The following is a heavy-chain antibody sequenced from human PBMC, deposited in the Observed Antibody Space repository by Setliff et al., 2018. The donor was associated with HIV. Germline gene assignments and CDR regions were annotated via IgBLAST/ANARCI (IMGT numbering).Heavy chain of an antibody. CDR2: INEDGNKK. V-gene: IGHV3-7*01. J-gene: IGHJ4*02. D-gene: IGHD3-16*01. Sequence: PGGSLRLSCATSRFSFSTFWMTWVRQAPGKGLEWIANINEDGNKKYHAGSVWGRFTISRDNAKNSLYLQMNSLRAEDTAVYYCATRRGGGRYYFDYWGQGTLVTVSS. CDR1: RFSFSTFW. CDR3: ATRRGGGRYYFDY.